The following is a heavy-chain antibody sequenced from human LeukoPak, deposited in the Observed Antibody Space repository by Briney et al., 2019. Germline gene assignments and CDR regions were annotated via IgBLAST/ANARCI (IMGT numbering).Heavy chain of an antibody. V-gene: IGHV3-9*01. CDR3: ARGIIQLWLRAWDNWFDP. J-gene: IGHJ5*02. D-gene: IGHD5-18*01. CDR1: GFTFDDYA. CDR2: ISWNSDTI. Sequence: GGSLRVSCAASGFTFDDYAMHWVRQAPGKGLEWVSGISWNSDTIGYADSVKGRFTISRDNAKNTLYLQMNSLRAEDTAVYYCARGIIQLWLRAWDNWFDPWGQGTLVTVSS.